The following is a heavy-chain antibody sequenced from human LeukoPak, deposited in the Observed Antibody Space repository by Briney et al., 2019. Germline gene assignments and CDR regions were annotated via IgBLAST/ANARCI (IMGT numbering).Heavy chain of an antibody. Sequence: SETLSLTCSVSGGSISSYYWNWIRQPPGKGLEWIGSISYSGSTNYNPSLESRVTISVDTSKNQISLKLSSVTAADTAVYYCASPGWDHYDFWSALGHWGQGTLVTVSS. CDR2: ISYSGST. J-gene: IGHJ4*02. CDR1: GGSISSYY. CDR3: ASPGWDHYDFWSALGH. D-gene: IGHD3-3*01. V-gene: IGHV4-59*01.